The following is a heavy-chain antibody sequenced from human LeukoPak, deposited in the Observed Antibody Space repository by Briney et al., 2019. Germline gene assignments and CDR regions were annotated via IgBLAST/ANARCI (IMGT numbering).Heavy chain of an antibody. Sequence: GGSLRLSCAASGFTFDDYAMHWVRQAPGHGLEWVSLISWDGGSTYYADSLKGRFTISRDNSKNSLYLQMNSLRAEVTALYYCAKDSHPSQSGSPHFDYWGQGTLVTVSS. CDR1: GFTFDDYA. CDR3: AKDSHPSQSGSPHFDY. CDR2: ISWDGGST. V-gene: IGHV3-43D*03. D-gene: IGHD1-26*01. J-gene: IGHJ4*02.